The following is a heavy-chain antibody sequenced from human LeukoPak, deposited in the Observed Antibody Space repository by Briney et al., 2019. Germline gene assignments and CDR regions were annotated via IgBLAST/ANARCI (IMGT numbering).Heavy chain of an antibody. V-gene: IGHV4-61*01. CDR3: ARGNFGLYDY. CDR1: GGSVSSGSYY. J-gene: IGHJ4*02. D-gene: IGHD1-1*01. CDR2: IYYSGST. Sequence: PSETLSLTCTVSGGSVSSGSYYWSWIRQPPGKGLEWIGYIYYSGSTNYNPSLKSRVTISVDTSKNQFSLKLSSVTAADTAVYYCARGNFGLYDYGGQETLVTVSS.